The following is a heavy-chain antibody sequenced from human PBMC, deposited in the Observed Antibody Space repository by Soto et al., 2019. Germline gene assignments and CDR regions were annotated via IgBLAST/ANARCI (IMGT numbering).Heavy chain of an antibody. D-gene: IGHD3-22*01. J-gene: IGHJ4*02. CDR1: GGSISSGDYY. Sequence: SETLSLTCTVSGGSISSGDYYWSWIRQPPGKGLEWIGYIYYSGSTYYNPSLKSRVTISVDTSKNQFSLKLSSVTAADTAVYYCARGDYYDSSSYFFDYWGQGTLVTVSS. V-gene: IGHV4-30-4*01. CDR3: ARGDYYDSSSYFFDY. CDR2: IYYSGST.